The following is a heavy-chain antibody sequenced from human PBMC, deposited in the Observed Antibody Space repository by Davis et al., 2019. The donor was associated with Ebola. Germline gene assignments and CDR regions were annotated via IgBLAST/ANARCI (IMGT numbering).Heavy chain of an antibody. V-gene: IGHV6-1*01. J-gene: IGHJ4*02. Sequence: QTLSLTRAISGDSVSSNTAAWNWIRQSPSRGLEWLGRTYYRSTWYVDYAVSVKGRMTITSDTSKNQFSLQLTSVTPEDTAAYYCARDPPYDQGYDYWGQGILVTVSS. CDR2: TYYRSTWYV. CDR1: GDSVSSNTAA. CDR3: ARDPPYDQGYDY. D-gene: IGHD3-22*01.